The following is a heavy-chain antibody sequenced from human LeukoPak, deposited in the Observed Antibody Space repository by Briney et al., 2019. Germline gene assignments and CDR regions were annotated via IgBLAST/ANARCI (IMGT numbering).Heavy chain of an antibody. CDR2: ISYGAGNTYGVET. CDR3: ACSYSTGWIGVSRFDF. V-gene: IGHV4-59*03. J-gene: IGHJ4*02. D-gene: IGHD2-8*02. CDR1: GGTLSHNF. Sequence: PSETLSLTCAASGGTLSHNFKSWVRQSPGKPLEWIGYISYGAGNTYGVETKYNPSLTSRVTISGDTSKNQVSLTLKSVTAGDTAPYHGACSYSTGWIGVSRFDFWGQGILVTVSS.